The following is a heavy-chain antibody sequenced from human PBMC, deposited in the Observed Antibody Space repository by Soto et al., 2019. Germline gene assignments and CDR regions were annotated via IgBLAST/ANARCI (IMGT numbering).Heavy chain of an antibody. CDR3: ARSLFEPENPNSYYYYGMDV. D-gene: IGHD1-1*01. V-gene: IGHV3-33*01. Sequence: GGSLRLSCAASGFTFSSYGMHWVRQAPGKGLEWVAVIWYDGSNKYYADSVKGRFTISRDNSKNTLYLQMNSLRAEDTAVYYCARSLFEPENPNSYYYYGMDVWGQGTTVTVSS. CDR2: IWYDGSNK. CDR1: GFTFSSYG. J-gene: IGHJ6*02.